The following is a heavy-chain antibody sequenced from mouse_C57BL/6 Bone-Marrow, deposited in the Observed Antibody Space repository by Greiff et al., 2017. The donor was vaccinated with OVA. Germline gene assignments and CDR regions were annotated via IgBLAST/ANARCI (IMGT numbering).Heavy chain of an antibody. J-gene: IGHJ1*03. D-gene: IGHD1-1*01. CDR2: IDPENGDT. V-gene: IGHV14-4*01. CDR3: TTYLMTTVVDWYFDV. CDR1: GFNIKDDY. Sequence: EVHLVESGAELVRPGASVKLSCTASGFNIKDDYMHWVKQRTEQGLEWIGWIDPENGDTEYASKFQGKATITADTSSNTAYLQLISLTSEDTAVYYCTTYLMTTVVDWYFDVWGTGTTVTVSS.